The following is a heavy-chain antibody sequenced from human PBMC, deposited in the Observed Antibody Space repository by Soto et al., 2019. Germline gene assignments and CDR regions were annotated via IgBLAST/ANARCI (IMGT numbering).Heavy chain of an antibody. V-gene: IGHV4-30-4*01. D-gene: IGHD3-10*01. J-gene: IGHJ4*02. CDR2: VFYSGAT. CDR3: ARAGFSYGHLLF. CDR1: GGPIKTGDYY. Sequence: SETLSLTCNVSGGPIKTGDYYWNWIRQPPGKGLEWIGYVFYSGATNYSPSLKSRAAISMDTSKNQFSLSLTSVTAADTAVYYCARAGFSYGHLLFWGQGIRVTV.